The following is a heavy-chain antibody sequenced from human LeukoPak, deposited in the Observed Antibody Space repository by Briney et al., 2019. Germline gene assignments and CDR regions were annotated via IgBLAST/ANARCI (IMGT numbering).Heavy chain of an antibody. J-gene: IGHJ4*02. CDR3: AKAGSIRFDY. V-gene: IGHV3-23*01. Sequence: GGSLRLSCAASGFTFSSSAMSWVRQAPWKGLEWVSGISGNGSNKYYADSLKGRFTISRDNSKNTLFLQINSLRAQDTAVYYCAKAGSIRFDYWGQGALVTVSS. CDR2: ISGNGSNK. CDR1: GFTFSSSA. D-gene: IGHD1-26*01.